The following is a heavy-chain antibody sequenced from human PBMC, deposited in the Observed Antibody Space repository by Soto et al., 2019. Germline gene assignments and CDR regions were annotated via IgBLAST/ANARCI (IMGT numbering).Heavy chain of an antibody. CDR2: MNAKSGDT. D-gene: IGHD3-16*01. CDR3: ARGNPFNYAGFDV. Sequence: ASVKVSCKASGYTFSDFDINWLRQASGQGPEWMGWMNAKSGDTFFPQRLQGKFNMTWDTSLSTAYMEVGSLTSDDTAIYYCARGNPFNYAGFDVWGQGTTVTVSS. V-gene: IGHV1-8*01. CDR1: GYTFSDFD. J-gene: IGHJ6*02.